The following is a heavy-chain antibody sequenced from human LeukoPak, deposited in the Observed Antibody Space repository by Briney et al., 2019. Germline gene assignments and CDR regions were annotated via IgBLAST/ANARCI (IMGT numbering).Heavy chain of an antibody. D-gene: IGHD7-27*01. J-gene: IGHJ4*02. CDR3: AKDVLGIDY. V-gene: IGHV3-23*01. Sequence: GGSLRLSCAASGFTFGSYAMTWVRQAPGKGPEWVSAISGSGGSTYYADSVKGRFTISRDNSKNTLYLQMNSLRAEDTAVYYCAKDVLGIDYWGQGGLVTVSS. CDR1: GFTFGSYA. CDR2: ISGSGGST.